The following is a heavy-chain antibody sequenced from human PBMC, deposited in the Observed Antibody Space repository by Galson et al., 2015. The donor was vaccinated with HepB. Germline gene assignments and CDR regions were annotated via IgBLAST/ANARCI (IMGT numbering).Heavy chain of an antibody. J-gene: IGHJ4*02. V-gene: IGHV3-49*04. CDR3: TRAMYYDILTGYHFDN. Sequence: SLRLSCAGSGFTFGDYGMTWVRQAPGKGLEWVGLIKSKGYGGTIEYAASVKDRFTISRDDSKSIAYLQMNSLKTEDTAVYYCTRAMYYDILTGYHFDNWGQGTLVTVSS. D-gene: IGHD3-9*01. CDR2: IKSKGYGGTI. CDR1: GFTFGDYG.